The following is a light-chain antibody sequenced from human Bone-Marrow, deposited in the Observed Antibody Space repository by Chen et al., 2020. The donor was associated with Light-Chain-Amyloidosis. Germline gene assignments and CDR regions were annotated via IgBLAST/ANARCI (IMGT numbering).Light chain of an antibody. Sequence: ETVMTQSPATLSVSPGDRATLSCRASQTVITNLAWYQQKPGQAPRLLIVDASTRATGVPARFSGSGSGTEFTLTISSLQSDDLAVYFCQQYNNWPGTFGPGTKVEIK. CDR2: DAS. J-gene: IGKJ1*01. CDR1: QTVITN. V-gene: IGKV3-15*01. CDR3: QQYNNWPGT.